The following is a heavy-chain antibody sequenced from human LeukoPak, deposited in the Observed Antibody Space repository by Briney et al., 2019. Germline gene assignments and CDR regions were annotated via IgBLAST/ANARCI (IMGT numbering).Heavy chain of an antibody. CDR1: GGSISSGDYY. CDR3: ARVATISHFDY. V-gene: IGHV4-30-4*01. D-gene: IGHD5-12*01. Sequence: SETLSLTCTVSGGSISSGDYYWSWIRQPPGKGLEWIGYIHYSGSTYYNPSLKSRVTISVDTSKNQFSLKLSSVTAADTAVYYCARVATISHFDYWGQGTLVTVSS. CDR2: IHYSGST. J-gene: IGHJ4*02.